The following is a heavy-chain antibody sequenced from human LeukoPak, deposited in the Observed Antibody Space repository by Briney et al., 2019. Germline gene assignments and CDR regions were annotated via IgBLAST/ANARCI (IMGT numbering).Heavy chain of an antibody. D-gene: IGHD5-24*01. Sequence: GGSLRLSCAASGFTFSSYGMHWVRQAPGKGLEWGAVIWYDGSNKYYADSVKGRFTISRDNSKNTLYLQMNSLRAEDTAVYYCAKDFLEMAYYFDYWGQGTLVTVSS. CDR2: IWYDGSNK. J-gene: IGHJ4*02. CDR1: GFTFSSYG. V-gene: IGHV3-33*06. CDR3: AKDFLEMAYYFDY.